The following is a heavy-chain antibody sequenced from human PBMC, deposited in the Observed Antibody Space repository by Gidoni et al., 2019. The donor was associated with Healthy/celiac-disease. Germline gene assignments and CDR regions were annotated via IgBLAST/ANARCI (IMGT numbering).Heavy chain of an antibody. CDR2: IYTSGST. J-gene: IGHJ3*02. CDR3: AGGSGNDAFDI. V-gene: IGHV4-61*02. CDR1: GGSISSGSYY. Sequence: QVQLQESGPGLVKPSQTLSLTSPVSGGSISSGSYYWSWIRQPAGKGLEWIVRIYTSGSTNYNPSLKSRVTISVDTSKNQFSLKLSSVTAADTAVYYCAGGSGNDAFDIWGQGTMVTVSS. D-gene: IGHD3-10*01.